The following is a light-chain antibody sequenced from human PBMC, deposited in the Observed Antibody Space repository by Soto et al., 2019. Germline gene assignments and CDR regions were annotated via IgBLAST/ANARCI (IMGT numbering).Light chain of an antibody. J-gene: IGLJ1*01. CDR3: SSFTTSTTYV. CDR2: EVN. Sequence: QSLLTQPPSVSGSPGQSVAVSCTGTSSDVGSYNRVSWYQQPPGTAPKLIIYEVNNRPSGVPDRFSGSKSGNTASLTISGLQAEDEADYYCSSFTTSTTYVFGTGTKVTVL. V-gene: IGLV2-18*02. CDR1: SSDVGSYNR.